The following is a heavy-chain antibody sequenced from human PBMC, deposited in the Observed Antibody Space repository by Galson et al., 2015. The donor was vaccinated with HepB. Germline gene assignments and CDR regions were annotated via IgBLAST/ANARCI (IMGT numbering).Heavy chain of an antibody. CDR1: GYTLTELS. Sequence: SVKVSCKVSGYTLTELSMHWVRQAPGKGLEWMGGFDPEDGETIYAQKFQGRVTMTEDTSTDSAYMELSSLRSEDTAVYYCATGLYCSGGSCYPAEYFQHWGQGTLVTVSS. CDR3: ATGLYCSGGSCYPAEYFQH. J-gene: IGHJ1*01. CDR2: FDPEDGET. D-gene: IGHD2-15*01. V-gene: IGHV1-24*01.